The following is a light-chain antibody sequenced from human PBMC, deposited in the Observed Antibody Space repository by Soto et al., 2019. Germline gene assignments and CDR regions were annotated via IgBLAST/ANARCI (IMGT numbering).Light chain of an antibody. CDR1: QDISNY. J-gene: IGKJ5*01. CDR3: EQAGSFPIT. V-gene: IGKV1-33*01. Sequence: DIQMTQSPSSLSASVGERVTITCQASQDISNYLNWYQQKPGKAPKLLIYDAVNLETGVPSRFSGSGYGTDFTLTISSLQPEDFATYYCEQAGSFPITFGQGTRLEIK. CDR2: DAV.